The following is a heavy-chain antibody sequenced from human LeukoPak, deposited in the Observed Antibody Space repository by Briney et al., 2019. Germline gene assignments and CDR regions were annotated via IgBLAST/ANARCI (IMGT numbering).Heavy chain of an antibody. J-gene: IGHJ3*02. CDR3: AKGITGSERGAFDI. CDR2: ITTSSKCI. D-gene: IGHD1-20*01. Sequence: GGSLRLSCAASEVTFNSYTINWVRQAPGKGLEWVSSITTSSKCIYYADSVKGRFTISRDYAKNSVYLQMNSLRAGDTAVYYCAKGITGSERGAFDIWGQGTMVTVSS. CDR1: EVTFNSYT. V-gene: IGHV3-21*01.